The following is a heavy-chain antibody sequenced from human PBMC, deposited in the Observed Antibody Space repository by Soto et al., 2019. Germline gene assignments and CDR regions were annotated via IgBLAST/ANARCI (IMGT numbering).Heavy chain of an antibody. D-gene: IGHD2-15*01. J-gene: IGHJ3*02. V-gene: IGHV4-34*01. Sequence: SETLSLTCAVYGGSFSGYYWSWIRQPPGKGLEWIGEINHSGSTNYNPSLKSRFTISVDTSKNQFSLKLSSVTAADTAVYYCARGPRRDIVVVVAAYDRLDAFDIWGQGTMVTVSS. CDR3: ARGPRRDIVVVVAAYDRLDAFDI. CDR1: GGSFSGYY. CDR2: INHSGST.